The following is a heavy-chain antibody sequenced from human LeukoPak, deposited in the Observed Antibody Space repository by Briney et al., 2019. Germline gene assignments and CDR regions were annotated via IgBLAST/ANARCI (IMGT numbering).Heavy chain of an antibody. Sequence: GGSLRLSCAASGFTFNSYWMTWVRQAPGKGLEWVAVISYDGSNKYYADSVKGRFTISRDNSKNTLYLQMNSLRAEDTAVYYCAQPYYDSSGYPYYFDYWGQGTLVTVSS. CDR1: GFTFNSYW. J-gene: IGHJ4*02. CDR3: AQPYYDSSGYPYYFDY. D-gene: IGHD3-22*01. CDR2: ISYDGSNK. V-gene: IGHV3-30*03.